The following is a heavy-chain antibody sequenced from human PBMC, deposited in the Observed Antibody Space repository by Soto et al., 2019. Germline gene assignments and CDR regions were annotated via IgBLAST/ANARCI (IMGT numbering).Heavy chain of an antibody. V-gene: IGHV1-8*01. J-gene: IGHJ4*02. CDR2: MNPNSGNT. D-gene: IGHD3-10*01. CDR1: GYTFSSYD. CDR3: ARGGVFFFAAPTNPFDY. Sequence: ASVKVSCKASGYTFSSYDINWVRQATGQGLEWMGWMNPNSGNTGYAQKFQGRVTMTRNTSISTAYMELSSLRSEDTAVYYCARGGVFFFAAPTNPFDYWGQGTLVTVSS.